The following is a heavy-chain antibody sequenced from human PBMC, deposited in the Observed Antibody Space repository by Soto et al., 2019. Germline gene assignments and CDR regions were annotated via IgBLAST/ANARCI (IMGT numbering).Heavy chain of an antibody. V-gene: IGHV4-34*01. CDR1: GGSFSGYY. D-gene: IGHD3-10*01. Sequence: ASETLSLTCAVYGGSFSGYYWSWIRQPPGKGLEWIGEINHSGSTNYNPSLKSRVTISVDTSKNQFSLKLSSVTAADTAVYYCARERRHITMVRGGYYFDYWGQGTLVTVSS. CDR3: ARERRHITMVRGGYYFDY. CDR2: INHSGST. J-gene: IGHJ4*02.